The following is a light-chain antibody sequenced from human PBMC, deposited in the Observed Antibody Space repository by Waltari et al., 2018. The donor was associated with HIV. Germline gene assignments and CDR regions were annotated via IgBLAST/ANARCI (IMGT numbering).Light chain of an antibody. V-gene: IGKV3-20*01. J-gene: IGKJ2*01. CDR3: HQYGASPRT. CDR2: GAS. Sequence: EIVLTQSPGTLSLSPGERATLSCRASQSVTSSHLAWYQQRPGQAPRLLIYGASSRANGIADRFSGSGSGTEFTLTISRLEPEDFAVYYCHQYGASPRTFGQGTKLEIK. CDR1: QSVTSSH.